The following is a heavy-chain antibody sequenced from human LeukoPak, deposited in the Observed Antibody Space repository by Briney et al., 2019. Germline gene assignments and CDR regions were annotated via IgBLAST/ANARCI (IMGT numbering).Heavy chain of an antibody. D-gene: IGHD3-10*01. V-gene: IGHV4-4*07. J-gene: IGHJ3*02. CDR2: IYTSGST. CDR1: GGSISSYY. Sequence: SETLSLTCTVSGGSISSYYWSWIRQPAGKGLEWIGRIYTSGSTNYNPSLKSRVTMSVDTSKNQFSLKLSSVTAADTAVYYCARDPGYYGSGARGAFDIWGQGTMVTVSS. CDR3: ARDPGYYGSGARGAFDI.